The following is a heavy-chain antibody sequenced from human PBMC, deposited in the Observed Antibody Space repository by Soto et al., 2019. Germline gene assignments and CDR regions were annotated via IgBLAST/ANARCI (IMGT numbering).Heavy chain of an antibody. CDR3: ARDFGGYSAGSCRYNWFDP. J-gene: IGHJ5*02. CDR1: GGILSSYV. Sequence: QLQLVQSGAEVKKPGSSVKVSCKASGGILSSYVISWVRQAPGQGLEWMGGIIPIYGTANYAEKFQGRVTITADESTSTAYMELSRLRSEDTAMYYCARDFGGYSAGSCRYNWFDPWGQGTLVTVSS. V-gene: IGHV1-69*01. CDR2: IIPIYGTA. D-gene: IGHD2-15*01.